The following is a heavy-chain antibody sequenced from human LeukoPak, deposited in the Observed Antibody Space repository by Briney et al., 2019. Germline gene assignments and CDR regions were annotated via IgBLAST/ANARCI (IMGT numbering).Heavy chain of an antibody. V-gene: IGHV4-59*01. CDR2: IYYSGST. J-gene: IGHJ4*02. CDR1: GGSISSYY. D-gene: IGHD3-10*01. CDR3: AGGELLFDY. Sequence: SGTLSLTCTVSGGSISSYYWSWIRQPPGKGLEWIGYIYYSGSTNYNPSLKSRVTISVDTSKNQFSLKLSSVTAADTAVYYCAGGELLFDYWGQGTLVTVSS.